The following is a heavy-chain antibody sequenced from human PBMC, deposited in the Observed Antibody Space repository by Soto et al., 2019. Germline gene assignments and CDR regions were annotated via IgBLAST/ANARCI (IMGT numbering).Heavy chain of an antibody. Sequence: GESLKISCKGSGYSFTSYWIGWVRQMPGKGLEGMGIIYPGDSDTRYSPSFQGQVTISADKSIATAYLQWSSLEASDTAMYFCATQYGTYFTYWGQGTLVTVSS. V-gene: IGHV5-51*01. CDR3: ATQYGTYFTY. D-gene: IGHD1-26*01. J-gene: IGHJ4*02. CDR2: IYPGDSDT. CDR1: GYSFTSYW.